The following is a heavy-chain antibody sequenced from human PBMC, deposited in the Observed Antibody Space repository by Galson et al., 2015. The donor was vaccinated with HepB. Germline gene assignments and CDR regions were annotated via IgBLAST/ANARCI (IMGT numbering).Heavy chain of an antibody. CDR2: LYHSGSS. D-gene: IGHD3-22*01. CDR1: DDSLSFSHYY. CDR3: VRAFYYYDGSVSDAFDI. Sequence: SETLSLTCSVSDDSLSFSHYYWAWNRQPPGKGLEWIGTLYHSGSSYSNASLQSRVTISLDTSTNKLFLSLTSVTAADTATYFCVRAFYYYDGSVSDAFDIWGQGTTVTVSS. V-gene: IGHV4-39*01. J-gene: IGHJ3*02.